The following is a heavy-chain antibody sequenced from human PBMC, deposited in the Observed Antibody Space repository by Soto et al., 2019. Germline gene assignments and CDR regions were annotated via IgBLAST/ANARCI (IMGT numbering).Heavy chain of an antibody. CDR1: GGSVSSGSYY. CDR3: ARTIVVVVARTRVWFDP. V-gene: IGHV4-61*01. CDR2: IYYSGST. D-gene: IGHD2-15*01. Sequence: SETLSLTCTVSGGSVSSGSYYWSWIRQPPGKGLEWIGYIYYSGSTNYNPSLKSRVTISVDTSKNQFSLKLSSVTAADTAVYYCARTIVVVVARTRVWFDPWGQGTLVTVSS. J-gene: IGHJ5*02.